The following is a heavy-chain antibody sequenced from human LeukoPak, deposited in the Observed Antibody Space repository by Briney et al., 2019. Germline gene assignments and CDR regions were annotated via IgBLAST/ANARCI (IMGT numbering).Heavy chain of an antibody. CDR1: GFTFGDYA. J-gene: IGHJ3*02. Sequence: GGSLRLSCAASGFTFGDYAMHWVRQAPGKGLEWVSGISWNSGSIGYADSVKGRFTISRDNAKNSLYLQMNSLRAEDTALYYCAKSRIPRLRMDAFDIWGQGTMVTVSS. D-gene: IGHD4-17*01. CDR2: ISWNSGSI. V-gene: IGHV3-9*01. CDR3: AKSRIPRLRMDAFDI.